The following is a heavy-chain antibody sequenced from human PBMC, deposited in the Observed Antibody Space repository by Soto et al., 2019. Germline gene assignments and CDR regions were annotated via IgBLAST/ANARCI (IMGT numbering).Heavy chain of an antibody. Sequence: EVQLVESGGGLIQPGGSLRLSCAASGFNFIRKYMIWVRQAPGKGLEWVSSVDWNSGSVAYADSVKGRFTVSRDNARNSLFLQMKLLRGEDTALYYCVKGRGSFLVHFGLDVWGQGTTVTVSS. V-gene: IGHV3-9*01. CDR3: VKGRGSFLVHFGLDV. J-gene: IGHJ6*02. CDR1: GFNFIRKY. CDR2: VDWNSGSV. D-gene: IGHD1-26*01.